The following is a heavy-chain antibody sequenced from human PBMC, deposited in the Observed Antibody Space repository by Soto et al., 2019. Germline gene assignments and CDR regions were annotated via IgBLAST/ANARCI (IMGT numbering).Heavy chain of an antibody. CDR2: ISAYNGNT. CDR3: ARDPAYNWNDIEPRPFDY. CDR1: GYTFTSYG. Sequence: GASVKVSCKASGYTFTSYGISWVRQAPGQGLEWMGWISAYNGNTNYAQKLQGRVTMTTDTSTSTAYMELRSLRSDDTAVYYCARDPAYNWNDIEPRPFDYWGQGTLLTVSS. D-gene: IGHD1-1*01. V-gene: IGHV1-18*01. J-gene: IGHJ4*02.